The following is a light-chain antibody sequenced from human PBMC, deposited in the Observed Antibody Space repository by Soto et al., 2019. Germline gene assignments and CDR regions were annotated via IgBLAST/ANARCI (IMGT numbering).Light chain of an antibody. CDR2: GAS. J-gene: IGKJ1*01. V-gene: IGKV3-15*01. CDR3: QQYNNWPPRT. Sequence: DILMTQSPATLSVSPGEGATLSCRASRSVGSNLAWYQQRPGLPPRLLIYGASTRATGVPPRFSGSGSGTEFPLTISSLQSEDSAVYYCQQYNNWPPRTFGQGTKVEIK. CDR1: RSVGSN.